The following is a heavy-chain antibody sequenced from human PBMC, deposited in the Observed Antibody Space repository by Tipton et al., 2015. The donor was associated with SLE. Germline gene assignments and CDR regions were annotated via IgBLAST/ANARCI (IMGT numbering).Heavy chain of an antibody. D-gene: IGHD6-19*01. Sequence: GLVKPSETMSLTCSVSGVSISSHYWSWVRQPPGKGLEWIGEIHPSGTTNYNPSLKSRVTISVDTSKNQFSLNLTSVTAADTAVYYCTSLAVAGTDYWGQGTLVTVPS. J-gene: IGHJ4*02. V-gene: IGHV4-34*01. CDR2: IHPSGTT. CDR3: TSLAVAGTDY. CDR1: GVSISSHY.